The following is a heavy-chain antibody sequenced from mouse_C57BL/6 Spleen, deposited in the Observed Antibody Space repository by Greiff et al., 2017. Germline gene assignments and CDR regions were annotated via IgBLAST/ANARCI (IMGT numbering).Heavy chain of an antibody. V-gene: IGHV1-80*01. Sequence: QVQLQQSGAELVKPGASVKISCKASGYAFSSYWMNWVKQRPGKGLERIGQIYPGDGDTNYNGKFKGKATLTADKSSSTAYMQLSSLTSEDSAVYFCARGDYGSSYAYYFDYWGQGTTLTVSS. CDR2: IYPGDGDT. CDR1: GYAFSSYW. J-gene: IGHJ2*01. CDR3: ARGDYGSSYAYYFDY. D-gene: IGHD1-1*01.